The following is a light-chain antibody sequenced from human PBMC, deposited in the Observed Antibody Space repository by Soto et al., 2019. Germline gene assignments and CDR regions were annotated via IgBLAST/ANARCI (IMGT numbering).Light chain of an antibody. CDR1: SSNIGSNY. V-gene: IGLV1-47*01. CDR3: ASWDDSLSGWV. J-gene: IGLJ3*02. Sequence: QAVLTQPPSVSGTPGQRVTISCSGSSSNIGSNYIYWYQQIPGTAPRLLIYVDRFSGSKSGTSASLAISGLRSEDEADYYCASWDDSLSGWVFGGGTKLTVL.